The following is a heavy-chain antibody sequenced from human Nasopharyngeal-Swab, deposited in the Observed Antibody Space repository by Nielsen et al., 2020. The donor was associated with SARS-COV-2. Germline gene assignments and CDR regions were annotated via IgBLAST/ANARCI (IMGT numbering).Heavy chain of an antibody. V-gene: IGHV7-4-1*02. CDR1: GYTLTSYA. CDR3: ARGDIVATIDWGVHFDY. CDR2: INTNTGNP. Sequence: ASVKVSCKASGYTLTSYAMHWVRQAPGQGLEWMGWINTNTGNPTYAQGFTGRFVFSLDTSVSTAYLQISSLKAEDTAVYYCARGDIVATIDWGVHFDYWGQGTLVTVSS. D-gene: IGHD5-12*01. J-gene: IGHJ4*02.